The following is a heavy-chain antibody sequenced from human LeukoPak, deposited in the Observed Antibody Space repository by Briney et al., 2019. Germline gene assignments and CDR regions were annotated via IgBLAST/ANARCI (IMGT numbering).Heavy chain of an antibody. D-gene: IGHD6-13*01. CDR3: ARDPIAASGYYYYYRDV. CDR2: IIPIFGTA. CDR1: VGTFSSYA. V-gene: IGHV1-69*05. Sequence: SVKVSCKASVGTFSSYAISWVRQAPGQGLEWMGGIIPIFGTANYEQKFQGRVTITTDESTSTAYMELSSRRSEDTAVYYCARDPIAASGYYYYYRDVGGKGTTVSVSS. J-gene: IGHJ6*03.